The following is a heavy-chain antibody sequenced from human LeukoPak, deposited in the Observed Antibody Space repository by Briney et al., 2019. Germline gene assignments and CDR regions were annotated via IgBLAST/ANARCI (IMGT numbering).Heavy chain of an antibody. CDR2: ISYDGSNK. D-gene: IGHD6-19*01. CDR1: GFTFSSCA. V-gene: IGHV3-30-3*01. J-gene: IGHJ4*02. CDR3: ARGDQVADPFDY. Sequence: GGSLRLSCAASGFTFSSCAMHWVRQAPGKGLEWVAVISYDGSNKYYADSVKGRFTISRDNSKNTLYLQMNSLRAEDTAVYYCARGDQVADPFDYWGQGTLVTVSS.